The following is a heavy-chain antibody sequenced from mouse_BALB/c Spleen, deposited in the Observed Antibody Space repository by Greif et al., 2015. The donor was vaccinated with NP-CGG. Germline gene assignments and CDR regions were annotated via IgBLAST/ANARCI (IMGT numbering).Heavy chain of an antibody. CDR3: TRLGVRDAMDY. J-gene: IGHJ4*01. Sequence: VQLQQSGAGLVRPGASVKLSCKASGYTFTSYWINWVKQRPGQGLEWIGNIYPSDSYTNYNQKFKDKATLTVDKSSSTAYMQLSSPTSEDSAVYYCTRLGVRDAMDYWGQGTSVTVSS. CDR2: IYPSDSYT. V-gene: IGHV1-69*02. CDR1: GYTFTSYW. D-gene: IGHD2-14*01.